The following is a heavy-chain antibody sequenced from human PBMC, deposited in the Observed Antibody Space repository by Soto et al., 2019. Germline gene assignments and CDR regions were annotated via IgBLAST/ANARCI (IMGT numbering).Heavy chain of an antibody. V-gene: IGHV1-69*13. CDR2: IIPTFGTT. D-gene: IGHD1-1*01. CDR1: GCNVSSNG. J-gene: IGHJ5*02. Sequence: SVKVSCKAPGCNVSSNGIRCVRQAPGQGLEFMGGIIPTFGTTNYAHKFRGRVTITADESTGTAYMELSSLRSDDTAVYYCAGASDGTWYNWLDPWGQGTLVTVSS. CDR3: AGASDGTWYNWLDP.